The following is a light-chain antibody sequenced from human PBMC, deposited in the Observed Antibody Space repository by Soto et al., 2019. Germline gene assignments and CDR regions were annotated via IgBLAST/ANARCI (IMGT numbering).Light chain of an antibody. CDR3: QQLERYPST. J-gene: IGKJ4*01. Sequence: IQLTQSPSSLSASVGDRVTITCRASQGINSFLAWYQQKPGKAPKLLIYAASTLQSGVPSRVSGSGSGTDFTLTISSLQPEDFATYYCQQLERYPSTFGGGTKV. V-gene: IGKV1-9*01. CDR1: QGINSF. CDR2: AAS.